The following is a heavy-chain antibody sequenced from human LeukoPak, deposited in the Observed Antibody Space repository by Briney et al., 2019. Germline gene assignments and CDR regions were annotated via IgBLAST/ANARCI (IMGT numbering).Heavy chain of an antibody. CDR3: AREGDS. J-gene: IGHJ4*02. Sequence: ASVKVSCKASGYTFTSYDINWVRQAAGQGLEWMGWVNPDTGNTAYAQKFQGRVTITRNISINTVYMELRSPRSEDTAMYYCAREGDSWGQGTLVTVSS. CDR2: VNPDTGNT. CDR1: GYTFTSYD. V-gene: IGHV1-8*03.